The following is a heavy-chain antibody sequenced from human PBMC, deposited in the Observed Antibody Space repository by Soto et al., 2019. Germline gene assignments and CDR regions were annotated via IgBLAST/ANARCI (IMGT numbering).Heavy chain of an antibody. CDR2: LNAGNDNT. J-gene: IGHJ6*02. D-gene: IGHD3-3*01. CDR3: ARVGQNYYGMDV. Sequence: ASVKVSCKASGYTFTPYVMYWVRQAPGQRLEWMGWLNAGNDNTEYSQKLQGRVTITRDTSASTVYMEQSSLRSEDTAVYYCARVGQNYYGMDVWGQGTTVTVSS. V-gene: IGHV1-3*01. CDR1: GYTFTPYV.